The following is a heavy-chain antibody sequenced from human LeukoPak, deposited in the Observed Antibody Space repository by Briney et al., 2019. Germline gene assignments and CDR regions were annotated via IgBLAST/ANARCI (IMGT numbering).Heavy chain of an antibody. CDR3: ARGSYYDSSGYPY. CDR1: GFTVSSNY. J-gene: IGHJ4*02. D-gene: IGHD3-22*01. Sequence: PGGSLRLSCAASGFTVSSNYMSWVRQAPGKGLGWVSVIYSGGSTYYADSVKGRFTISRDNSKNTLYLQMNSLRAEDTAVYYCARGSYYDSSGYPYWGQGTLVTVSS. V-gene: IGHV3-53*01. CDR2: IYSGGST.